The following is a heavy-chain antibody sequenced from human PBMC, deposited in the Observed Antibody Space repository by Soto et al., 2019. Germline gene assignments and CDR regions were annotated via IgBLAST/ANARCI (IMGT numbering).Heavy chain of an antibody. V-gene: IGHV1-18*04. CDR1: GYTFTSYY. Sequence: ASVKVSCKASGYTFTSYYMHWVRQAPGQGLEWMGWISAYNGNTNYAQKLQGRVTMTTDTSTSTAYMELRSLRSDDTAVYYCARARTYGGYGYWGQGTLVTVSS. D-gene: IGHD5-12*01. CDR2: ISAYNGNT. CDR3: ARARTYGGYGY. J-gene: IGHJ4*02.